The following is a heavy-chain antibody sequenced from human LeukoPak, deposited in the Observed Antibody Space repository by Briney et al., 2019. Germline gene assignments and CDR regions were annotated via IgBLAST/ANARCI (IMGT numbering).Heavy chain of an antibody. CDR2: LLPIIGTA. D-gene: IGHD6-19*01. V-gene: IGHV1-69*01. CDR1: GGTFSRYA. CDR3: ATSRIAVAGTGLDY. J-gene: IGHJ4*02. Sequence: SVKVSCKASGGTFSRYAISWVRQAPGQGLEWTGGLLPIIGTANYAQKFQGRVTITADESTSTAYMELSRLRSEDTAVYYCATSRIAVAGTGLDYWGQGTLVTVSS.